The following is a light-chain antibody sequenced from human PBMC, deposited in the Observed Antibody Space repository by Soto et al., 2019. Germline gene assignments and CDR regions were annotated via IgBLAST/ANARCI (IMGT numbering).Light chain of an antibody. CDR1: QGVGGW. CDR2: ATS. J-gene: IGKJ1*01. Sequence: IQMTQSPSSVSASVGDRVTMTCRASQGVGGWLAWYQQKPGKVPKLLIYATSSLQSGVPSRFSGSGSGTDFTLTISSLQPEDFATYYCQQSYSTPRTFGQGTKVDIK. V-gene: IGKV1-12*01. CDR3: QQSYSTPRT.